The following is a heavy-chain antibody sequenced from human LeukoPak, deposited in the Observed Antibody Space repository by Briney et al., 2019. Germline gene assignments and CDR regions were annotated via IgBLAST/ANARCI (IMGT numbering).Heavy chain of an antibody. CDR1: GGSISSGGYY. D-gene: IGHD6-19*01. CDR2: IHYSGST. V-gene: IGHV4-31*03. J-gene: IGHJ6*03. CDR3: ARGQVAVAGHYYYYYMDV. Sequence: SQTLSLTCTVSGGSISSGGYYWSWIRQHPGKGLEWIGYIHYSGSTYYNPSLKSRVTISVDTSKNQFSLKLSSVTAADTAVYYCARGQVAVAGHYYYYYMDVWGKGTTVTVSS.